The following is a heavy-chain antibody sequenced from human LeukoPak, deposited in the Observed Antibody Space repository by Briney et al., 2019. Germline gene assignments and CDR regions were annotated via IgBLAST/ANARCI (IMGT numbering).Heavy chain of an antibody. CDR2: ISRRDDYT. D-gene: IGHD3-10*01. J-gene: IGHJ4*02. Sequence: GGSLRLSCAASGFAFSSYAMSWVRQPPGKGLEWVAVISRRDDYTYYADSVKGRFTISRDNSKNTLYLQMNTLRAEDTAVYYCANDYRSGSFHDFWGQGTLVTVSS. CDR1: GFAFSSYA. CDR3: ANDYRSGSFHDF. V-gene: IGHV3-23*01.